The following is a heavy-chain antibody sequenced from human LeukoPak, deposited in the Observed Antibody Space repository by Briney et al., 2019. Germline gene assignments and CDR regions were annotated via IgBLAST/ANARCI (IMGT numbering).Heavy chain of an antibody. CDR3: AKRRHMTTVTTRSSFDY. J-gene: IGHJ4*02. CDR2: ISGSGGNT. Sequence: GGSLRLSCAASGFTFSSYAMSWVRQAPGKGLEWVSAISGSGGNTYYADSVKGRFTISRDNSKNTLYLQMNSLRAEDTAVYYCAKRRHMTTVTTRSSFDYWGQGTLVTVSS. D-gene: IGHD4-17*01. V-gene: IGHV3-23*01. CDR1: GFTFSSYA.